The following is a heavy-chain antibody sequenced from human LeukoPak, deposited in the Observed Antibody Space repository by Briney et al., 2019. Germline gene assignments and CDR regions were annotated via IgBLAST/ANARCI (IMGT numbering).Heavy chain of an antibody. Sequence: SETLSLTCTVSDDSISSGSYYWSWLRQPAGKGLEWIGRIYVTGTTNYNLSLKSRVTISINTSKMQFSLKLRSVTVEDTGVYYCARARLPYGPYFDSWGQGTLVTVSS. J-gene: IGHJ4*02. CDR3: ARARLPYGPYFDS. V-gene: IGHV4-61*02. D-gene: IGHD4-17*01. CDR2: IYVTGTT. CDR1: DDSISSGSYY.